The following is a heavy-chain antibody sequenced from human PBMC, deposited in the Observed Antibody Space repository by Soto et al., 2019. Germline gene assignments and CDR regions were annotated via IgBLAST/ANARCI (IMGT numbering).Heavy chain of an antibody. V-gene: IGHV3-72*01. Sequence: EVQLVESGGGLVQPGGSLRLSCAASGFTFSDHYMDWVRQAPGKGLEWVGRTRNKANSYTTEYAASVKGRFTISRDDSKNSLYLQMNSLKTEDTAVYYCARVLGDMTDAFDIWGQGTMVTVSS. CDR1: GFTFSDHY. J-gene: IGHJ3*02. D-gene: IGHD3-9*01. CDR2: TRNKANSYTT. CDR3: ARVLGDMTDAFDI.